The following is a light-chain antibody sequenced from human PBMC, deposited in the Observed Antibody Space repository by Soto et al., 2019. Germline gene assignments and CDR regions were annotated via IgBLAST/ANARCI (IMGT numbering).Light chain of an antibody. CDR2: DAS. CDR3: QQSYSTPPWT. V-gene: IGKV1-39*01. Sequence: DIQLTQSPSSLSASVGDKVTITCRASQSIRSYLNWVQQKPGKAPKLLIYDASSLQTGVPSRFSGSGSGTDFSLTISSLQPEDFATYYCQQSYSTPPWTFGQGTKVEI. CDR1: QSIRSY. J-gene: IGKJ1*01.